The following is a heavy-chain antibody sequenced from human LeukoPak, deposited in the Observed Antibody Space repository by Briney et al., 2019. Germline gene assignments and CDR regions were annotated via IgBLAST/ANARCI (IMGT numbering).Heavy chain of an antibody. CDR3: AREWGRIAVAGGPGY. V-gene: IGHV3-33*01. J-gene: IGHJ4*02. CDR2: IWYDGRK. CDR1: GFIFSNYG. Sequence: GGSLRLSCEVSGFIFSNYGMHWVRQAPGKGLEWEALIWYDGRKLHAGSVKGRFTISRDNSANTLYLQMNSLRVEDTAVYYCAREWGRIAVAGGPGYWGQGALVTVSS. D-gene: IGHD6-19*01.